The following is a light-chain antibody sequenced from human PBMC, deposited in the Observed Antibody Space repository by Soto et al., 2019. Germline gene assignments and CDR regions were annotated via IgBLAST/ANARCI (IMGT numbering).Light chain of an antibody. CDR1: QSVRYN. CDR2: GAS. J-gene: IGKJ5*01. Sequence: GMKLSPATVSVKKGERATLSCRASQSVRYNLAWYQQKPGQAPRLLISGASTRATDIPARFSGSGSGTEFTLTISSLQSEDFALYYCQQYDIWLITSCHVTR. CDR3: QQYDIWLIT. V-gene: IGKV3-15*01.